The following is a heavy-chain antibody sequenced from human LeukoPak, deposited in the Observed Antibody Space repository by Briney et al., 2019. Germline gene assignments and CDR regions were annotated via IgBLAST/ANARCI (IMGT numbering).Heavy chain of an antibody. V-gene: IGHV4-59*08. J-gene: IGHJ4*02. CDR3: ARHVTTPGHVDY. CDR2: IYYSGST. CDR1: GGSISSYY. D-gene: IGHD4-17*01. Sequence: SETLSLTCTVSGGSISSYYWSWIRQPPGKGLEWIGYIYYSGSTNYNPSLKSRVTISVDTSKNQFSLKLSSVTAADTAVYYCARHVTTPGHVDYWGQGTLVTVSS.